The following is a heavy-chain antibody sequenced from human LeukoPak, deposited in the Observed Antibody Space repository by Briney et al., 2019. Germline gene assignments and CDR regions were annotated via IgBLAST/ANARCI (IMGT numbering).Heavy chain of an antibody. Sequence: SETLSLTCTVSGGSISSYYWSWIRQPPGKRLEWMGYIYSGGSTNYNPSLKSRVTISVDTSKNQFSLKLSSVTAADTAMYFCARHFGYGGNYGVDYWGQGTLVTVSS. CDR3: ARHFGYGGNYGVDY. J-gene: IGHJ4*02. CDR1: GGSISSYY. CDR2: IYSGGST. D-gene: IGHD1-26*01. V-gene: IGHV4-59*08.